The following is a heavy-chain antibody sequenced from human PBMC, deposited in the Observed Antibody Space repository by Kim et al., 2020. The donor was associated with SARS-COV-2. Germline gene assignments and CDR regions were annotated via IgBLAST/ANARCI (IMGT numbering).Heavy chain of an antibody. V-gene: IGHV3-9*01. CDR1: GFTFDDYA. D-gene: IGHD1-26*01. CDR2: ISWNSGSI. J-gene: IGHJ4*02. CDR3: ARGATTGDFDY. Sequence: GGSLRLSCAASGFTFDDYAMHWVRQAPGKGLEWVSGISWNSGSIGYADSVKGRFTISRDNAKNSLYLQMNSLRAEDTALYYCARGATTGDFDYWGQGTLVTVSS.